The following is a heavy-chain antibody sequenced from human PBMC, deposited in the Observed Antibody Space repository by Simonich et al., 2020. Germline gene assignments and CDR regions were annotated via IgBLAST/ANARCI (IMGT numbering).Heavy chain of an antibody. Sequence: EVQLVASGGGLVKPGGSLRRSGAASGCTVSSYRMNWVRQAPGKGLEEAPSISSSSSYIYYAAPVKGRCTIARDNAKNSLYLQKNSLRAEDTAVYYCARDAAGDYWGQGTLVTVSS. D-gene: IGHD6-13*01. CDR1: GCTVSSYR. CDR3: ARDAAGDY. V-gene: IGHV3-21*01. J-gene: IGHJ4*02. CDR2: ISSSSSYI.